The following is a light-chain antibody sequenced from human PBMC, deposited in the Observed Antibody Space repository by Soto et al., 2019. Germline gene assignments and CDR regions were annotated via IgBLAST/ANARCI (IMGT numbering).Light chain of an antibody. J-gene: IGKJ3*01. CDR3: QQYGGSPGFT. Sequence: EIGLTQSPGTLSLSPGERATLSCRASQTACSNCLAWYQQKPGQAPRLLISGASNRATGIPDRFSGSGSGTDFTLTISRLEPEDFAVYYCQQYGGSPGFTFGPGTRVDIK. CDR1: QTACSNC. CDR2: GAS. V-gene: IGKV3-20*01.